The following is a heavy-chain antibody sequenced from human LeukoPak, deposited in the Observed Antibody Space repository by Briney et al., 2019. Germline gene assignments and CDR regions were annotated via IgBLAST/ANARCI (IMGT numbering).Heavy chain of an antibody. J-gene: IGHJ4*02. Sequence: GGSLRLSCAASGFTFSSYAMSWVRQAPGKGLEWVSAISGSGGSTYYADSVKGRFTISRDNSKNTLYLQMNSLRAEDTAVYYCAKVSLRSSSWYHFDYWGQGTLVTVSS. CDR3: AKVSLRSSSWYHFDY. D-gene: IGHD6-13*01. V-gene: IGHV3-23*01. CDR2: ISGSGGST. CDR1: GFTFSSYA.